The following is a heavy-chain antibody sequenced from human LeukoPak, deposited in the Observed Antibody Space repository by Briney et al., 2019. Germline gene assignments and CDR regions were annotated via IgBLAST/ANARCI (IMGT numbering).Heavy chain of an antibody. CDR3: ARDGHYMSLFDY. D-gene: IGHD4-17*01. V-gene: IGHV3-7*01. J-gene: IGHJ4*02. Sequence: GGCMRLSCGAYGLTLRRSWISWVRQAPGRGLEWDANIKQDGRENYYVDSVKGPFTISTHHAKHSLYKQVNSLRTERTALSYFARDGHYMSLFDYWGQGTLVTVSS. CDR2: IKQDGREN. CDR1: GLTLRRSW.